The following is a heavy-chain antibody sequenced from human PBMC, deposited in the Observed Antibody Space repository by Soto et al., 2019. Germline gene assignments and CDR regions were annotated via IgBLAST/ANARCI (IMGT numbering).Heavy chain of an antibody. CDR2: IKNKANSYTT. V-gene: IGHV3-72*01. CDR3: ARVSLVGPSGGRYFDY. Sequence: EVQLVESGGGLVQPGGSLLLSCAASGFTFSAHYMDWVRQAPGKGLEWVGRIKNKANSYTTEYAASVEGRFTISREDSQNSLYLQMNSLKTEDTAVYYCARVSLVGPSGGRYFDYWGQGSQVAVSS. J-gene: IGHJ4*02. CDR1: GFTFSAHY. D-gene: IGHD1-26*01.